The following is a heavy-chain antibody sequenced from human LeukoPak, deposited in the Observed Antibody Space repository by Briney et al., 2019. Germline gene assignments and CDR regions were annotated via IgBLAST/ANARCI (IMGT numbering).Heavy chain of an antibody. J-gene: IGHJ4*02. V-gene: IGHV3-7*01. CDR3: ARDFAYQQFDY. CDR1: GFIFSNSW. CDR2: INQDGSTK. D-gene: IGHD2-2*01. Sequence: GGSLRLSCAATGFIFSNSWMTWVRQAPGKGPEWLANINQDGSTKNYVDAVEGRFTISRDNAKNSVYLRMNSLRAEDTAVYYCARDFAYQQFDYWGQGTLVTVSS.